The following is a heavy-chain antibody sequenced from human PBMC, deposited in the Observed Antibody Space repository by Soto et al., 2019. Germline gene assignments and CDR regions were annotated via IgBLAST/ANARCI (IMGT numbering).Heavy chain of an antibody. CDR1: GFTFDTYW. V-gene: IGHV3-74*01. CDR3: TNAVDY. Sequence: EVQLVESGGGLVQPGGSLRLSCVASGFTFDTYWMHWVRQAPGKGLEWVARVHTDGSNPTYGDSVKGRFTVSRDNAKITLFLQMDSLRAEDTAFYYCTNAVDYWGQGTLVTVSS. J-gene: IGHJ4*02. CDR2: VHTDGSNP.